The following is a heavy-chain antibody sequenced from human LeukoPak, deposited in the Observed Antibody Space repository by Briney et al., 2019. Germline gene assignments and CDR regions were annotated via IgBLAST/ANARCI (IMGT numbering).Heavy chain of an antibody. CDR1: GYSFSTYW. J-gene: IGHJ3*01. V-gene: IGHV5-51*01. Sequence: GESLKISCKGSGYSFSTYWIAWVRQMPGKGLEWMGIIYHGDSDTRYSPSFQGQVTISADKSVSSAYLQWNSLKASDTAMYYCARPNITSYYDSRGYDAFDVWGQGTMVTVSS. CDR3: ARPNITSYYDSRGYDAFDV. CDR2: IYHGDSDT. D-gene: IGHD3-22*01.